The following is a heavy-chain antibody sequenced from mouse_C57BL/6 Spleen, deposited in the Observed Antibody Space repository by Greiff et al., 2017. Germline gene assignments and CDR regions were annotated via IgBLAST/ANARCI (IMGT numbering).Heavy chain of an antibody. Sequence: VQLQQSGPELVKPGASVKISCKASGYTFTDYYMNWVKQSHGKSLEWIGDINPNNGGTSYNQKFKGKATLTVDKSSSTAYMELRSLTSEDSAVYYCARTYDYDPFFDYWGQGTTLTVSS. D-gene: IGHD2-4*01. CDR1: GYTFTDYY. V-gene: IGHV1-26*01. J-gene: IGHJ2*01. CDR3: ARTYDYDPFFDY. CDR2: INPNNGGT.